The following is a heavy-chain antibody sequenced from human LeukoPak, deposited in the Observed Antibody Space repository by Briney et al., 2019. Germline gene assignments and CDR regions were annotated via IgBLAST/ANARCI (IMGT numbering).Heavy chain of an antibody. Sequence: GRSLRLSCAASGFAFNHFGMHCVRQAPGKGLEHVAVISHDGSIKYYVDSVEGRFTISRDNSKNTLYLQMNSLRAEDTAVYYCAKGYYDSGPWGQGTLVTVSS. J-gene: IGHJ5*02. D-gene: IGHD3-22*01. CDR2: ISHDGSIK. V-gene: IGHV3-30*18. CDR3: AKGYYDSGP. CDR1: GFAFNHFG.